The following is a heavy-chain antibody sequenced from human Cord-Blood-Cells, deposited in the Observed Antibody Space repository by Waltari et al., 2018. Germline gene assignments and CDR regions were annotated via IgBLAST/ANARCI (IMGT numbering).Heavy chain of an antibody. CDR3: ARQVEMATINDAFDI. Sequence: QVQLQESGPGLVKPSETLSLTCTVSGGSISSYYWSWIRQPPGKGLEWIGYIYYSGSTNDNPSLKRRVTISVDTSKNQFSLKLSSVTAADAAVYYCARQVEMATINDAFDIWGQGTMVTVSS. V-gene: IGHV4-59*01. D-gene: IGHD5-12*01. CDR2: IYYSGST. J-gene: IGHJ3*02. CDR1: GGSISSYY.